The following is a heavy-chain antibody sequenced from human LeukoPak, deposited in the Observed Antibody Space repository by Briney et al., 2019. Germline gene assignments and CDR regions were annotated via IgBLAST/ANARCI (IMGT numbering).Heavy chain of an antibody. D-gene: IGHD3-3*01. CDR2: INTVGSYI. CDR3: ARLRRNSDRSSFYYYYDI. Sequence: GGSLRLSCAASGFTFTSYSFNWVRQAPGKGLEWVSSINTVGSYIYYADPVRGRFTISRDDADNSLYLQMNSLRAEDTAVYFCARLRRNSDRSSFYYYYDIWGQGTLVTVSS. V-gene: IGHV3-21*01. CDR1: GFTFTSYS. J-gene: IGHJ4*02.